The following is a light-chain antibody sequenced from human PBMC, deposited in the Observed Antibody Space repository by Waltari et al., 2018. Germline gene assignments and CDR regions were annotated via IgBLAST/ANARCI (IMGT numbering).Light chain of an antibody. V-gene: IGKV3-15*01. J-gene: IGKJ4*01. Sequence: EIVMTQSPATLSVSPGQSATLSCRASQSVSTNLAWYEQKPGQAPRLLIYDASTRATGTPARFSGSGAGTEFTLTISSLQSEDFAVYYCQQYDNWPPLTFGGGTKVEIK. CDR2: DAS. CDR1: QSVSTN. CDR3: QQYDNWPPLT.